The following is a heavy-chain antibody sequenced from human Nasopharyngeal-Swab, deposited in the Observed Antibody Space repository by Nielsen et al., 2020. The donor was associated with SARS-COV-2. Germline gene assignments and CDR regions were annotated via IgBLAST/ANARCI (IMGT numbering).Heavy chain of an antibody. D-gene: IGHD3-10*01. CDR2: ISGSGGST. J-gene: IGHJ4*02. CDR3: AKVSRAGGSGSYYY. CDR1: GFTFSSYS. Sequence: GGSLRLSCAASGFTFSSYSMNWVRQAPGKGLEWVSAISGSGGSTYYADSVKGRFTISRDNSKNTLYLQVNSLRAEDTAVYYCAKVSRAGGSGSYYYWGQGTLVTVSS. V-gene: IGHV3-23*01.